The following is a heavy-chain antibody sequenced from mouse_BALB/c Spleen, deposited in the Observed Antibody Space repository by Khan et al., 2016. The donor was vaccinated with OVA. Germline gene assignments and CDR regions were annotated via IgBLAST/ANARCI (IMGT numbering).Heavy chain of an antibody. J-gene: IGHJ3*01. V-gene: IGHV1-26*01. Sequence: EVQLQQSGPDLVKPGASVKISCKASGYSFTLYYMTWVRQSHGKSLEWIGRVNPNTGGTDYNQDFKGKALLTVDKSSNTAYMEFRSLTSEDSAVYYCERGYDFFAYWGQGTLVTVSA. CDR1: GYSFTLYY. D-gene: IGHD2-14*01. CDR3: ERGYDFFAY. CDR2: VNPNTGGT.